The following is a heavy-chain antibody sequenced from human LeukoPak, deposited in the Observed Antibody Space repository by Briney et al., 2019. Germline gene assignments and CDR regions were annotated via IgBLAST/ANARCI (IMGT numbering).Heavy chain of an antibody. CDR3: ARVVLGGYDSSYTTFDY. V-gene: IGHV4-39*07. J-gene: IGHJ4*02. Sequence: SETLSLTCTVSGVSISSINSYWGWIRQPPGKGLEWIGEINHSGSTNYNPSLKSRVTISVDTSKNQFSLKLSSVTTADTAVYYCARVVLGGYDSSYTTFDYWGQGTLVTVSS. CDR2: INHSGST. CDR1: GVSISSINSY. D-gene: IGHD6-13*01.